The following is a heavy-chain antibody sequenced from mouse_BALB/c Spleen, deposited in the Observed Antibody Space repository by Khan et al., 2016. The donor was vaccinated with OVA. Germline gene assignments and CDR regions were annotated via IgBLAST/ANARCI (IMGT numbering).Heavy chain of an antibody. V-gene: IGHV5-15*02. Sequence: EVELVESGGGLVQPGGSRKLSCAASGFTFSDYGMAWVRQAPGQGPEWVAFISDLAYSIYYADTVTGRFTISRENVKNTPYLEMSSLKSEDTAMYYCARGGGTAPVAYWGQGTLVTVSA. CDR1: GFTFSDYG. CDR2: ISDLAYSI. D-gene: IGHD1-2*01. CDR3: ARGGGTAPVAY. J-gene: IGHJ3*01.